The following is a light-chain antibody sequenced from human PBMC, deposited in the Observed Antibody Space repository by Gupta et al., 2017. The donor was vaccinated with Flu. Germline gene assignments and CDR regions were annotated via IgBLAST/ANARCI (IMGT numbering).Light chain of an antibody. V-gene: IGKV3-20*01. Sequence: EIVFTQSPCTLSLSPGERATLSCRASQSVSSSYLAWYQQKPGQAPRLRIYGASSRANGIPDRFSGSGSGTEFTLTISRLEPEDFAVYSCQQYGRSPFNFGQGTXLDIK. CDR1: QSVSSSY. J-gene: IGKJ2*01. CDR2: GAS. CDR3: QQYGRSPFN.